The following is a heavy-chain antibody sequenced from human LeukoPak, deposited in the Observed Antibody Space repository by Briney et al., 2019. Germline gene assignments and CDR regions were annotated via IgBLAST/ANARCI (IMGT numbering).Heavy chain of an antibody. V-gene: IGHV4-4*07. CDR1: GGSISSHY. D-gene: IGHD3-10*01. CDR3: ARESQALSTSFDY. CDR2: IYSSGSP. J-gene: IGHJ4*02. Sequence: SETLSLTCTVSGGSISSHYWSWIRQPAGKGLEWIGRIYSSGSPNYNPSLKSRVTMSVDTSKNQSSLKLSSVTAADTAVYYCARESQALSTSFDYWGQGTLVTVSS.